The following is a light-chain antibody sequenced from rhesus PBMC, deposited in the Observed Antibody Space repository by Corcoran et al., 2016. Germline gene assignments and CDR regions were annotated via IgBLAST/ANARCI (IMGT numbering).Light chain of an antibody. CDR1: QSVSSD. Sequence: EIVMTQSPVTLSLSPGERATLSCRASQSVSSDLAWFQQKRGQAPQLLIYGESRRAPGISERFRGSGSGTDFTLTISSLEPEDVGVYDCRQDYTWPLTCGGGTKVELK. V-gene: IGKV3-24*01. J-gene: IGKJ4*01. CDR2: GES. CDR3: RQDYTWPLT.